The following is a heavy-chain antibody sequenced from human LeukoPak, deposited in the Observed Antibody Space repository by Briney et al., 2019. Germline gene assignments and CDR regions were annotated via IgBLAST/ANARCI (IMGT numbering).Heavy chain of an antibody. Sequence: PGGSLRLSCAVSGFTVSNNYMSWVRQAPGKGLEWVSIIYSGGSTYYADSVKGRFTISGDNSKNTLYLQMNSLRTEDTAVYYCARASGSYYYDNSGYYNFDYWGQGTLVTVSS. D-gene: IGHD3-22*01. CDR2: IYSGGST. CDR1: GFTVSNNY. V-gene: IGHV3-53*01. CDR3: ARASGSYYYDNSGYYNFDY. J-gene: IGHJ4*02.